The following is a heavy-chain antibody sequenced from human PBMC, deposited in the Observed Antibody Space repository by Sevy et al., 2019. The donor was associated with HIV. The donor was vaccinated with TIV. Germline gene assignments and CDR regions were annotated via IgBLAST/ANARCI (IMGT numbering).Heavy chain of an antibody. CDR3: AKDRKVLLVVYAIPFDVFDI. CDR1: GFTFSNHA. J-gene: IGHJ3*02. CDR2: IRYDGSNE. D-gene: IGHD2-8*02. Sequence: GGSLRLSCAASGFTFSNHAMHWVRQAPGKGLEWVAFIRYDGSNEYYADSVKGRFTISRDNSNNTLYLQMNSLGPEDTAVYYCAKDRKVLLVVYAIPFDVFDIWGQGTMVTVSS. V-gene: IGHV3-30*02.